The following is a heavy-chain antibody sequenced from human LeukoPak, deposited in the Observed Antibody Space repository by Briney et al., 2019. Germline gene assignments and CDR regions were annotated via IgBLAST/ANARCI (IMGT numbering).Heavy chain of an antibody. Sequence: GGSLRLSCAASGFTFSSYAMHWVRQSLGKGLEWVAVIWYDGSNKYYADSVKGRFTISRDNSKNTLYLQMNSLRAEDTAVYYCAREIGDYYDSSGADYWGQGTLVTVSS. J-gene: IGHJ4*02. D-gene: IGHD3-22*01. V-gene: IGHV3-33*08. CDR1: GFTFSSYA. CDR3: AREIGDYYDSSGADY. CDR2: IWYDGSNK.